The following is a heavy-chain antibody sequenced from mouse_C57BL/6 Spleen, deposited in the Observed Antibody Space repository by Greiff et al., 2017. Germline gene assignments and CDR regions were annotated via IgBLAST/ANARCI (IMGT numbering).Heavy chain of an antibody. CDR1: GYTFTGYT. V-gene: IGHV1-4*01. CDR3: ARPHYYGSSLQI. D-gene: IGHD1-1*01. CDR2: INPSSGYT. J-gene: IGHJ1*03. Sequence: QVQLQQSGAELARPGASVKMSCKASGYTFTGYTMHWVKQRPGQGLEWIGYINPSSGYTKYNQKFKDKATLTADKSSSTAYMQLSSLTSEDSAVYYCARPHYYGSSLQIWGTGTTVTVSS.